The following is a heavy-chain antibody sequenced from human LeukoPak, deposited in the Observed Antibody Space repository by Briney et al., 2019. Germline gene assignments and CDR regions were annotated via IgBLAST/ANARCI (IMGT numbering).Heavy chain of an antibody. J-gene: IGHJ3*02. CDR3: AKGLNWNYVSDAFDI. CDR1: GFTFSSYA. CDR2: ISGSGGST. Sequence: PGGSLRLSCAASGFTFSSYAMSWVRQAPGKGLEWVSAISGSGGSTYYADSVKVRFTISRDNSKNTLYLQMNSLRAEDTAVYYCAKGLNWNYVSDAFDIWGQGTMVTVSS. D-gene: IGHD1-7*01. V-gene: IGHV3-23*01.